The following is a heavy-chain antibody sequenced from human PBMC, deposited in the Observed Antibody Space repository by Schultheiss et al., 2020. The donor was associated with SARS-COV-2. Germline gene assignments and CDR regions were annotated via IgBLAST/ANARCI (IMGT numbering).Heavy chain of an antibody. V-gene: IGHV4-59*01. CDR2: IYNGGGT. D-gene: IGHD5-12*01. CDR3: AREGDSGYDDY. CDR1: GGSTTNYY. J-gene: IGHJ4*02. Sequence: GSLRLSCSVSGGSTTNYYWSWIRQPPGKGLEWLGYIYNGGGTNFNPSLKSRVTISIDTSKNQFSLRLNSVTAADTAVYYCAREGDSGYDDYWGQGTLVTV.